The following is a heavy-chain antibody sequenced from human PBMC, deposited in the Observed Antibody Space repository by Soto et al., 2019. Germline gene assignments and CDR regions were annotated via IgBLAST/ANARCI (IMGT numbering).Heavy chain of an antibody. V-gene: IGHV3-7*01. CDR3: ASPRAVTSGWDR. CDR2: IKEEGSEI. D-gene: IGHD4-17*01. J-gene: IGHJ5*02. CDR1: GFTLSYW. Sequence: EVQLVQSGGGLVQPGGSLRLSCTPSGFTLSYWMSWVRQAPGKGLEWVANIKEEGSEIQYVDSVKGRFTISRDTAKHSLYLEMKRLRVEYTAVYYCASPRAVTSGWDRWGQGTLVTVSS.